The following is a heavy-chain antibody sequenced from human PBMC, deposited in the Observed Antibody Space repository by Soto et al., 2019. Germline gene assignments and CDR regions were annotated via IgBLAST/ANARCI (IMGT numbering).Heavy chain of an antibody. J-gene: IGHJ6*02. V-gene: IGHV3-48*02. Sequence: GGSLRLSCAASGFTFSSYSMNWVRQAPGKGLEWVSYISSSSSTVYYADSVKGRFTISRHNAKNSLYLQMNSLRDEDTAVYYCARDGDYGDEYGMDVWGQGTTVTAP. CDR2: ISSSSSTV. CDR1: GFTFSSYS. D-gene: IGHD4-17*01. CDR3: ARDGDYGDEYGMDV.